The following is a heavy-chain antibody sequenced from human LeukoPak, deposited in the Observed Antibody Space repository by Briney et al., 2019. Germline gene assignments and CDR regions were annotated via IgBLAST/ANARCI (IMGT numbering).Heavy chain of an antibody. V-gene: IGHV4-34*01. J-gene: IGHJ3*02. Sequence: SETLSLTCAVYGGSFSGYYWSWIRQPPGKGLEWIGEINHSGSTNYNPSLKSRVTISVDTSKNQFSLKLSSVTAADTAVYYCAGSYYCDSSGSDAFDIWGQGTMVTVSS. CDR3: AGSYYCDSSGSDAFDI. CDR2: INHSGST. CDR1: GGSFSGYY. D-gene: IGHD3-22*01.